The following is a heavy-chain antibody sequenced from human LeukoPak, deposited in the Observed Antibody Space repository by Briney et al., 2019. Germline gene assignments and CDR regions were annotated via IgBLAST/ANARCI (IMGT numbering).Heavy chain of an antibody. D-gene: IGHD3-10*01. CDR3: ASYMVRGVIHYYYYMDV. Sequence: GGSLRLSCAASGFTFSSYSMNWVRQAPGKGLERVSSISSSSSYIYYADSVKGRFTISRDNAKNSLYLQMNSLRAEDTAVYHCASYMVRGVIHYYYYMDVWGKGTTVTVSS. CDR1: GFTFSSYS. CDR2: ISSSSSYI. V-gene: IGHV3-21*01. J-gene: IGHJ6*03.